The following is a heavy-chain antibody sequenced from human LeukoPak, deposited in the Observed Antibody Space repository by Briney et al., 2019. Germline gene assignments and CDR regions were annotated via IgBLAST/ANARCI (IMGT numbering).Heavy chain of an antibody. CDR1: GGSISSYY. CDR2: IYTSGST. J-gene: IGHJ4*02. CDR3: ARDGNSGYTFDY. D-gene: IGHD5-12*01. Sequence: SETLSLTCTVSGGSISSYYWSWIRQPAGRGLEWIGRIYTSGSTKYNPSLKSRVTMSVDTSKNQFSLKLSSVTAADTAVYYCARDGNSGYTFDYWGQGTLVTVSS. V-gene: IGHV4-4*07.